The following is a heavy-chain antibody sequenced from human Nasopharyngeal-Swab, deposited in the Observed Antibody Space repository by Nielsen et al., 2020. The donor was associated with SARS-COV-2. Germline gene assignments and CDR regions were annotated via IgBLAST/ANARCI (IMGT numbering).Heavy chain of an antibody. J-gene: IGHJ6*02. CDR2: IFSNDEK. V-gene: IGHV2-26*01. Sequence: RQAPGKALEWPAHIFSNDEKSYSTSLKSRLTISKDTSKSQVVLTMTNMDPVDTATYYCARLMGDIVVVVAALEYYYYYGMDVWGQGTTVTVSS. D-gene: IGHD2-15*01. CDR3: ARLMGDIVVVVAALEYYYYYGMDV.